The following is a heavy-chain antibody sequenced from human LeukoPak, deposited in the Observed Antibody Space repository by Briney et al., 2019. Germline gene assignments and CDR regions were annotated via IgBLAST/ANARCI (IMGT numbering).Heavy chain of an antibody. J-gene: IGHJ4*02. Sequence: GGSLRLSCAASGFTFSSYEMNWVRQAPGKGLERVSYISSSGSTIYYADSVKGRFTISRDNAKNSLYLQMNSLRAEDTAVYYCARAREEAAASGFDYWGQGTLVTVSS. CDR1: GFTFSSYE. V-gene: IGHV3-48*03. CDR2: ISSSGSTI. CDR3: ARAREEAAASGFDY. D-gene: IGHD6-13*01.